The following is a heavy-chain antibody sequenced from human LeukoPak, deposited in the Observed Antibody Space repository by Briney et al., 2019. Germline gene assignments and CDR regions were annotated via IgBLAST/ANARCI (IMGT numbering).Heavy chain of an antibody. J-gene: IGHJ4*02. CDR2: IIPILGIA. Sequence: SVRVSCKASGGTFSSYTISWVRQAPGQGLEWMGRIIPILGIANYAQKFQGRVTITADKSTSTAYMELSSLRSEDTAVYYCAIRYGSGSSYFDYWGQGTLVTVSS. CDR1: GGTFSSYT. D-gene: IGHD3-10*01. CDR3: AIRYGSGSSYFDY. V-gene: IGHV1-69*02.